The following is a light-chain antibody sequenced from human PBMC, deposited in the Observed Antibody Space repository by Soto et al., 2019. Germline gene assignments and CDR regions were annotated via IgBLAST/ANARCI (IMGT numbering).Light chain of an antibody. Sequence: QSVLTQPPSMSGAPGQRVTISCTGSSSNIGEGYDVHWYQHLPGTAPKLPIYGNTNRPSGVPDRFSGSKSGTSASLAITGLQAEDEADYYCQSHDSSLNSWVFGGGTKVTVL. CDR2: GNT. CDR3: QSHDSSLNSWV. V-gene: IGLV1-40*01. CDR1: SSNIGEGYD. J-gene: IGLJ3*02.